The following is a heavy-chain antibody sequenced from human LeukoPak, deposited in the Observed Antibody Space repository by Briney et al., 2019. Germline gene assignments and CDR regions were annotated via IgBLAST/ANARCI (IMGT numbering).Heavy chain of an antibody. CDR1: GFTFSSYG. CDR2: ISYDGSNK. Sequence: GGSLRLSCAASGFTFSSYGMHWVRQAPGKGLEWVAVISYDGSNKYYADSVKGRFTISRDNSKNTLYLQMNSLRAEDTAVYYCAKDYNFYGDYVVVGSYFDYWGQGTLVTVSS. CDR3: AKDYNFYGDYVVVGSYFDY. J-gene: IGHJ4*02. D-gene: IGHD4-17*01. V-gene: IGHV3-30*18.